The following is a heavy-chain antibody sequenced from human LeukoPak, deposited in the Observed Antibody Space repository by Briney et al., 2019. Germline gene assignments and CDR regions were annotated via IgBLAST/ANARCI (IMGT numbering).Heavy chain of an antibody. CDR3: ARNSGYDFGALYYFDY. Sequence: AASVKVTCKASGYTFTGYYMHWVRQAPGQGLEWMGWINPNSGGTNYAQKFQGRITMTRDTSISTAYMELSRLRSDDTAVYYCARNSGYDFGALYYFDYWGQGTLVTVSS. D-gene: IGHD5-12*01. V-gene: IGHV1-2*02. CDR2: INPNSGGT. J-gene: IGHJ4*02. CDR1: GYTFTGYY.